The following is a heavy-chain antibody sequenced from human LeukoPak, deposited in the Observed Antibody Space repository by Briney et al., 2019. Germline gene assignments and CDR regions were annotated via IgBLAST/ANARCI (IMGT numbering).Heavy chain of an antibody. CDR2: ISAYNGNT. Sequence: ASVKVSCKASGYTFTSYGISWVRQAPGQGLEWMGWISAYNGNTNYAQKLQGRVTMTTDTSTSTAYMELRSLRSDDTAVYYCARVLGIYCSSTSCRRYYYYGMDVWGQGTTVTVPS. CDR1: GYTFTSYG. V-gene: IGHV1-18*01. J-gene: IGHJ6*02. CDR3: ARVLGIYCSSTSCRRYYYYGMDV. D-gene: IGHD2-2*01.